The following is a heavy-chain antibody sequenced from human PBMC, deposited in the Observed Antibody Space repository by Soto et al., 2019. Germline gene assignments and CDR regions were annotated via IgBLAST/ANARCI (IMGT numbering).Heavy chain of an antibody. CDR1: GFTFSSYS. V-gene: IGHV3-21*01. CDR2: ISSSSSYI. J-gene: IGHJ6*03. CDR3: ARVYPMNYDILTGYYIPHYYYYMDV. D-gene: IGHD3-9*01. Sequence: GGSLRLSCAASGFTFSSYSMNWVRQAPGKGLEWVSSISSSSSYIYYADSVKGRFTISRDNAKNSLYLQMNSLRAEDTAVYYCARVYPMNYDILTGYYIPHYYYYMDVWGKGTTVTVSS.